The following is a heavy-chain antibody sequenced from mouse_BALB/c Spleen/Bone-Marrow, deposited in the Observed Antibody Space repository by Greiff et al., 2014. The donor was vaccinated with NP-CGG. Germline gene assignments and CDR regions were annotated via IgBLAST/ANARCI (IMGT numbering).Heavy chain of an antibody. CDR1: GYAFSSSW. J-gene: IGHJ3*01. D-gene: IGHD2-4*01. Sequence: VQLQQSGPELVKPGASVKISCKASGYAFSSSWMNWVKQRPGQGLEWIGRIYPGDGNTNYSGKFKGKATLTADKSSTTAYMQLSSLTSVDSAVYFCALYDYDGLSWFAYWGQGTLVTVSA. CDR2: IYPGDGNT. CDR3: ALYDYDGLSWFAY. V-gene: IGHV1-82*01.